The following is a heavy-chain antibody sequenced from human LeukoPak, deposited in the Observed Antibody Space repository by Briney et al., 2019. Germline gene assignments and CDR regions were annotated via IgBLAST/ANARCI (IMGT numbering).Heavy chain of an antibody. Sequence: PGGSLRLSCAASGFTFSSYNMNWVRQAPGKGLEWVSYISSSSSSIYYADSVKGRFTISRDNAKNSLYLQMNSLRAEDTAVYYCAKVPRKWELLDGGPFDYWGQGTLVTVSS. V-gene: IGHV3-48*01. D-gene: IGHD1-26*01. J-gene: IGHJ4*02. CDR1: GFTFSSYN. CDR2: ISSSSSSI. CDR3: AKVPRKWELLDGGPFDY.